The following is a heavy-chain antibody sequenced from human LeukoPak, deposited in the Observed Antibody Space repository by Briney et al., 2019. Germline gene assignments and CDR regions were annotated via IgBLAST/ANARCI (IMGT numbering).Heavy chain of an antibody. D-gene: IGHD5-18*01. V-gene: IGHV3-48*03. Sequence: GGTLRLSCAASGFAFSSYEMNWVRLGPRPGPGWISYISGGRDTMYYADSVKGRFTSPRDNAKNSLFLQMNSLRAEDTAVYYCVRVGRIQYFDYWGQGTPVTVSS. CDR2: ISGGRDTM. CDR1: GFAFSSYE. J-gene: IGHJ4*02. CDR3: VRVGRIQYFDY.